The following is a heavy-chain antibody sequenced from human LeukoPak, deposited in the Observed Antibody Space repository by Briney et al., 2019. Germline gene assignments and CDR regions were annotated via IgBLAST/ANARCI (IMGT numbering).Heavy chain of an antibody. CDR1: GYTFTGYY. J-gene: IGHJ5*02. CDR2: INPNSGGT. Sequence: VASVKVSCKASGYTFTGYYMHWVRQAPGQGLEWMGWINPNSGGTNYAQKFQGWVTMTRDMSISTAYMELSRLRSDDTAVYYCARERRPLGVRGVIRWFDPWGQGTLVTVSS. D-gene: IGHD3-10*01. V-gene: IGHV1-2*04. CDR3: ARERRPLGVRGVIRWFDP.